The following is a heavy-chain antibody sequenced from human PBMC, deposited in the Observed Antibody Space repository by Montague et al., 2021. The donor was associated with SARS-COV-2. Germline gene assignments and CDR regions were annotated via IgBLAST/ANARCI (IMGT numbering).Heavy chain of an antibody. J-gene: IGHJ4*02. Sequence: TLSLTCTVYGASISTGIYYWSWIRPPAGKGLEWIGRIRTTGHTDYNSSLESRVFMSVDTSTNQFSLSLTSVTAADTAVYFCARFGSGTLEFDLWGQGTLVTVSS. CDR1: GASISTGIYY. V-gene: IGHV4-61*02. D-gene: IGHD1-26*01. CDR3: ARFGSGTLEFDL. CDR2: IRTTGHT.